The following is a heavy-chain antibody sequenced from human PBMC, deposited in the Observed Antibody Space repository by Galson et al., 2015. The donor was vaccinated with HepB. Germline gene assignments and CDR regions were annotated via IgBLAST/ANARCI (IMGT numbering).Heavy chain of an antibody. V-gene: IGHV1-2*02. J-gene: IGHJ6*03. CDR1: GYTFTGYY. Sequence: SVKVSCKASGYTFTGYYIHWVRQAPGQGLEWMGWINPDSGVTRFAQRFKGRVTMTRDTSISTAYMEVSRLRSDDTAVYYCARDAVLVAVAGVNYKPYYMDVWGKGTAVSVSS. CDR3: ARDAVLVAVAGVNYKPYYMDV. CDR2: INPDSGVT. D-gene: IGHD6-19*01.